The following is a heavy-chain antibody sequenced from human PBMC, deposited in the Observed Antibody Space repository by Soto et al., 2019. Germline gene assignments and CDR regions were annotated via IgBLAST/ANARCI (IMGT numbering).Heavy chain of an antibody. CDR3: AKGRGGSGSLTPRVDF. V-gene: IGHV3-23*01. D-gene: IGHD3-10*01. CDR2: ISGGGDTT. CDR1: GFTFNNYA. Sequence: EVQLLESGGGLVQPGGSLRLSCAASGFTFNNYAMTWVRQAPGKGLEWVSAISGGGDTTSYADSVKGRFTAPRDGSKNTLYLQMSSPSAEDTALYYCAKGRGGSGSLTPRVDFWGQGTLVTVSS. J-gene: IGHJ4*02.